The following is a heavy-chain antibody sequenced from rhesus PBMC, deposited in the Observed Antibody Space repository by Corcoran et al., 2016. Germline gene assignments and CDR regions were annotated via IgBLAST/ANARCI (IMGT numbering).Heavy chain of an antibody. CDR1: GGTISSGYCY. Sequence: QVQLQESGPGVVKPSETLSLTCAVSGGTISSGYCYWSWIRQPPGKGLEWIGGIYRKSESTNYHPSLESRVTRSKDTSKNPFSLKLSSVTATDTAVYYCARGLDCYSGSYYFDYWGQGVLVTVSS. J-gene: IGHJ4*01. D-gene: IGHD3-16*01. CDR3: ARGLDCYSGSYYFDY. V-gene: IGHV4S12*01. CDR2: IYRKSEST.